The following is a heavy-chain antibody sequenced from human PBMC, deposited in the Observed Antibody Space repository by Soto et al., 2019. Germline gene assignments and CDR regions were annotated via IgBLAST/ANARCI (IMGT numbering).Heavy chain of an antibody. CDR1: GFTFSNAW. Sequence: GGSLRLSCAASGFTFSNAWMSWVRRAPGKGLEWVGRIKSKTDGGTTDYAAPVKGRFTISRDDSKNTLYLQMNSLKTEDTAVYYCARTFYFDRSGMDVWGQGTTVTVSS. J-gene: IGHJ6*02. CDR3: ARTFYFDRSGMDV. V-gene: IGHV3-15*01. CDR2: IKSKTDGGTT. D-gene: IGHD3-22*01.